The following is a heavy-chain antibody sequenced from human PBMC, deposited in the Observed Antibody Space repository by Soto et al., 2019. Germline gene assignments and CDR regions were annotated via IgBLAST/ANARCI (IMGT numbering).Heavy chain of an antibody. CDR2: ISAYNGNT. J-gene: IGHJ3*02. V-gene: IGHV1-18*01. CDR3: ATRFRLAVAYNDAFDI. Sequence: ASVKVSCKASGYTFTSYGISWVRQAPGQGLEWMGWISAYNGNTNYAQKLQGRVTMTTDTSTSTAYMELRSLRADDTAVYYCATRFRLAVAYNDAFDIWGQGTMVTVSS. D-gene: IGHD6-19*01. CDR1: GYTFTSYG.